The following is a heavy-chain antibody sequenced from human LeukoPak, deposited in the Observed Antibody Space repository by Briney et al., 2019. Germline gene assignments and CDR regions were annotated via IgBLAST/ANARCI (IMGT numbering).Heavy chain of an antibody. J-gene: IGHJ4*03. CDR1: GGSFSAYY. CDR2: INHRGDP. D-gene: IGHD1-7*01. V-gene: IGHV4-34*01. CDR3: ARGSTISGTGYFDY. Sequence: PSETLSLTCAVYGGSFSAYYWRWIRQSPGKGLEWIAEINHRGDPNYNPSVKSRVSISVDTSKNQFSLKETSLTAADTAVYYFARGSTISGTGYFDYWGQGTLVTVS.